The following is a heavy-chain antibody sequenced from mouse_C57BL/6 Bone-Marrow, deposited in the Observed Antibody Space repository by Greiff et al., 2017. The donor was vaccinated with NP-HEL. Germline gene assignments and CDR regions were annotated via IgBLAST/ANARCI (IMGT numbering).Heavy chain of an antibody. CDR1: GYTFTSYW. CDR3: AGSYDGYFWFAY. Sequence: QVQLQQPGAELVKPGASVKLSCKASGYTFTSYWMHWVKQRPGQGLEWIGMIHPNSGSTKYNEKFKSKATLTVDKSSSTAYMQLSSLTSEDSAVYYCAGSYDGYFWFAYWGQGTLVTVSA. D-gene: IGHD2-3*01. J-gene: IGHJ3*01. V-gene: IGHV1-64*01. CDR2: IHPNSGST.